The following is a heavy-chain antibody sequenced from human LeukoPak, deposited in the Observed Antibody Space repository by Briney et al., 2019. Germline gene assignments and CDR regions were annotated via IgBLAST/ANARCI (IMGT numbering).Heavy chain of an antibody. D-gene: IGHD3-3*01. Sequence: SETLSLTCTVSGGSINSIYWWSWVRQPPGKGLEWIGEIQHSGNINYNLSLKSRVTISVDKSKNQFSLTVTSVTAADTAIYYCARNYESGYSIGPWGQGTLVTVSS. CDR3: ARNYESGYSIGP. J-gene: IGHJ5*02. CDR1: GGSINSIYW. V-gene: IGHV4-4*02. CDR2: IQHSGNI.